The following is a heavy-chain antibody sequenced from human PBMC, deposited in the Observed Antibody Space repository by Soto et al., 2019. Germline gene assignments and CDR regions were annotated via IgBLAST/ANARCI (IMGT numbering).Heavy chain of an antibody. CDR2: IDPSGDST. Sequence: ASVKVSCKASGDSFTSFYMHWVRQAPGQGLEWMATIDPSGDSTTYAQMFKGRLSVTRDTSTTTLYMELSSLTSEDTAIYFCARDLVDTTGLGYWGQGTLVTVSS. J-gene: IGHJ4*02. CDR3: ARDLVDTTGLGY. V-gene: IGHV1-46*01. D-gene: IGHD3-22*01. CDR1: GDSFTSFY.